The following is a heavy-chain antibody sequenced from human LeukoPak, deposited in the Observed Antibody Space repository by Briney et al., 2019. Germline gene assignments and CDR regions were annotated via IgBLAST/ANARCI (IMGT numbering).Heavy chain of an antibody. CDR2: ITPNSGGT. Sequence: GPSVKVSCKASGYTFTGYYMHWVRQAPGQGLEWMGWITPNSGGTNYAQKFQGRVTMTRDTSISTAYMELSRLRSDDTAVYYCARDLMVRGVNKVGMVVWGQGTTVTVSS. J-gene: IGHJ6*02. D-gene: IGHD3-10*01. CDR3: ARDLMVRGVNKVGMVV. CDR1: GYTFTGYY. V-gene: IGHV1-2*02.